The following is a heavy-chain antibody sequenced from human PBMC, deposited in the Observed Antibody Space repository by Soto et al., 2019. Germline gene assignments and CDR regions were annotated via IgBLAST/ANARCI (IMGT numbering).Heavy chain of an antibody. CDR1: GGTFNTYA. CDR3: TRSIGSGGVIGGFDY. J-gene: IGHJ4*02. D-gene: IGHD3-16*02. V-gene: IGHV1-69*01. Sequence: QVQLVQSETEVKKPGSAVRVSCKASGGTFNTYAMNWVRQAPGQGLEWMGGILPMFDRPRYAQKFQGRVTITVDEPTTTACMELSSLRSDDTAVYYCTRSIGSGGVIGGFDYWGQGTLVTVSS. CDR2: ILPMFDRP.